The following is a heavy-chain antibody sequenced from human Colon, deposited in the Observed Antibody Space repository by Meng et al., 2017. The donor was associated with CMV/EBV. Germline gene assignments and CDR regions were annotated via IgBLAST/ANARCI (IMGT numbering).Heavy chain of an antibody. J-gene: IGHJ4*02. V-gene: IGHV7-4-1*01. CDR3: ARGILATVDS. Sequence: QVQXXQSGAEXKRPGXSXXVSCXTSGYSFTTYAMNWVRQAPGQGLEXRGWIRTNTGXPTYAQXFTGRXVXSSDTXVSTAXLXXXSLQXGDTXXXXCARGILATVDSWGQGTLVTVSS. D-gene: IGHD5-12*01. CDR2: IRTNTGXP. CDR1: GYSFTTYA.